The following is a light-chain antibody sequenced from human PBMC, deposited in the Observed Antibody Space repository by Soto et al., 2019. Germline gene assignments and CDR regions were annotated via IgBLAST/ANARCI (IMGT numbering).Light chain of an antibody. J-gene: IGKJ4*01. Sequence: DIVMTQSPDSLAVSLGERATINCKSSQSVLYSSNNKNYLAWYQQKPGQPPKLLIYWASTRESGVTDRFSGSGSGTDFTLTLNSLHAEDVAVYYCQQYYSTPLTFGGGTKVEIK. CDR2: WAS. CDR3: QQYYSTPLT. V-gene: IGKV4-1*01. CDR1: QSVLYSSNNKNY.